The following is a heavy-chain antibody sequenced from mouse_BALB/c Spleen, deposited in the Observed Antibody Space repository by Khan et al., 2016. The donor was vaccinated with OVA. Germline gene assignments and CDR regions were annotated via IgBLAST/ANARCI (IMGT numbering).Heavy chain of an antibody. CDR2: INTYTGEP. Sequence: QIQLVQSGPELKKPGETVKISCKASGYTFTNFGINWVRQAPGKGLKWMGWINTYTGEPTYADDFKGRFAFSLEASASTAYLQIINLKNGDTATYFCARPPYFSYVMVYWGQGTSVTVSS. D-gene: IGHD2-10*01. J-gene: IGHJ4*01. CDR1: GYTFTNFG. V-gene: IGHV9-3-1*01. CDR3: ARPPYFSYVMVY.